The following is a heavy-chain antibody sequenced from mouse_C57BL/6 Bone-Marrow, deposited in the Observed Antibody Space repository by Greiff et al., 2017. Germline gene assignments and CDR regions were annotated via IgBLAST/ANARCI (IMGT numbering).Heavy chain of an antibody. CDR3: ARAERGSSYRYWYFDV. D-gene: IGHD1-1*01. Sequence: QVQLQQPGAELVRPGSSVKLSCKASGYTFTSYWMNWVKQRPIQGLEWIGNIDPSDSETYYNQKFKDKATLTVDKSSSTAYMQLSSLTSEDSAVYYCARAERGSSYRYWYFDVGGTGTTVTVSS. CDR2: IDPSDSET. CDR1: GYTFTSYW. V-gene: IGHV1-52*01. J-gene: IGHJ1*03.